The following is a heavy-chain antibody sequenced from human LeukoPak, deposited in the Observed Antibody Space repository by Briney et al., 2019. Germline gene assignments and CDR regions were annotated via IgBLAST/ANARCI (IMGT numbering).Heavy chain of an antibody. D-gene: IGHD1-26*01. J-gene: IGHJ4*02. Sequence: ETLSLTCTVSGGSISSYYWSWIRQPPGKGLEWVSYISSSSSTIYYADSVKGRFTISRDNAKNSLYLQMNSLRAEDTAVYYCARDPNPRDIVGGDYWGQGTLVTVSS. CDR1: GGSISSYY. CDR2: ISSSSSTI. CDR3: ARDPNPRDIVGGDY. V-gene: IGHV3-48*01.